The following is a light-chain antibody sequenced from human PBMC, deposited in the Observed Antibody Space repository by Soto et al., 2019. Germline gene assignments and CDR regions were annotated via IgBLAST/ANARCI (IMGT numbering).Light chain of an antibody. J-gene: IGKJ5*01. CDR2: DAS. CDR1: QTISSGF. CDR3: QQYGSSPPT. V-gene: IGKV3-20*01. Sequence: EIVLTQSPGILYLSPGDRATLSCRASQTISSGFLAWYQQKVGQAPMLLIYDASNRATGVPDRFSGSGSGTDLSITISRLEPEDFELYYCQQYGSSPPTFGQGTRLEIK.